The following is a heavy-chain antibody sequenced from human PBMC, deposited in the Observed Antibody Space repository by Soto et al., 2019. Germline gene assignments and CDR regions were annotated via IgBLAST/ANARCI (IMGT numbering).Heavy chain of an antibody. CDR3: ARLYVTDY. J-gene: IGHJ4*02. CDR1: GGSFSGYY. CDR2: IDQSGSN. Sequence: SETLSLTCAVYGGSFSGYYWSWIRQPPGKGLEWIGEIDQSGSNNYNPSLKSRVTISIDTSKNQLSLKLTSVTAADTAVYYCARLYVTDYWGQGTLVTVS. V-gene: IGHV4-34*01. D-gene: IGHD2-8*01.